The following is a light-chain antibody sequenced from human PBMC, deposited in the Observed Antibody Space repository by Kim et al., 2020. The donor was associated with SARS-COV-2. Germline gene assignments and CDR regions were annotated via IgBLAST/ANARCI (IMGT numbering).Light chain of an antibody. CDR3: QQFDDLPIT. CDR1: QDINNY. Sequence: DIQMTQSPSSLSASVGDRLTITCQASQDINNYLNWYQQKPGKAPKLLIYDASNLETGVPSRFSGSGSGTDFTFTITSLQPDDIATYYCQQFDDLPITFGGGTKV. CDR2: DAS. V-gene: IGKV1-33*01. J-gene: IGKJ4*01.